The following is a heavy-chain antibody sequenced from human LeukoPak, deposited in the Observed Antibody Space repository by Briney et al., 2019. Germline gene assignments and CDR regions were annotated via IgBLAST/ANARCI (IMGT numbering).Heavy chain of an antibody. V-gene: IGHV3-23*01. J-gene: IGHJ3*02. D-gene: IGHD3-3*01. CDR1: GFTFSSYA. CDR2: ISGSGGST. CDR3: AAITIFGVVKLEPHAFDI. Sequence: PGGSLRLSCAASGFTFSSYAMSWVRQAPGKGLVWVSAISGSGGSTYYADSVKGRFTISRDNSKNTLCLQMNSLRAEDTAVYYCAAITIFGVVKLEPHAFDIWGQGTMVTVSS.